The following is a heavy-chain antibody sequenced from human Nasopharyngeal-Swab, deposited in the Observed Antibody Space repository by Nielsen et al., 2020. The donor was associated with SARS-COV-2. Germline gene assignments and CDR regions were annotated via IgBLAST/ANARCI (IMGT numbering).Heavy chain of an antibody. V-gene: IGHV4-59*01. D-gene: IGHD3-16*01. CDR1: GDSIISYY. CDR3: ARPGGSGDPYWYFDL. CDR2: MYYSGRT. Sequence: SETLSLTCSVSGDSIISYYWSWIRQPPGKGLEWIGYMYYSGRTSHNPSLKSRVTISVDTSKNQISLKLTSVTAADTAVYYCARPGGSGDPYWYFDLWGRGTLVTVSS. J-gene: IGHJ2*01.